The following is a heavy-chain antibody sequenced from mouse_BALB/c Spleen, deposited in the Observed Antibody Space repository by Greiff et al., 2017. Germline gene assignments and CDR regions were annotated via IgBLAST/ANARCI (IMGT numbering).Heavy chain of an antibody. CDR2: ISSGSSTI. CDR3: ARGGTITYAMDY. Sequence: EVKVVESGGGLVQPGGSRKLSCAASGFTFSSFGMHWVRQAPEKGLEWVAYISSGSSTIYYADTVKGRFTISRDNPKNTLFLQMTSLRSEDTAMYYCARGGTITYAMDYWGQGTSVTVSS. J-gene: IGHJ4*01. CDR1: GFTFSSFG. V-gene: IGHV5-17*02. D-gene: IGHD1-1*02.